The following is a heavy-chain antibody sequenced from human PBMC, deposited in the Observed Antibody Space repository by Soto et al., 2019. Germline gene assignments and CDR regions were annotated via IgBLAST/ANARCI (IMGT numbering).Heavy chain of an antibody. J-gene: IGHJ6*02. V-gene: IGHV3-30-3*01. CDR3: XXXXXXXXXXXXXXXXXXXXXXX. CDR1: GFTFSSYA. CDR2: XSYXGSNK. Sequence: QVQLVESGGGVVQPGRSLRLSCAASGFTFSSYAMHWVRQAPGXXXXXXXXXSYXGSNKYYADSVKGRFTISRDNSKNTLYLQMNSLRAEDTAVXXXXXXXXXXXXXXXXXXXXXXXXXXWGQGTTVTVSS.